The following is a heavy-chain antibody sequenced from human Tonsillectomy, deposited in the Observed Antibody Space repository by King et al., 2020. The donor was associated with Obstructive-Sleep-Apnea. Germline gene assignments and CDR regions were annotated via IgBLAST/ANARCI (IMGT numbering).Heavy chain of an antibody. J-gene: IGHJ3*02. CDR2: ISWNSVTM. V-gene: IGHV3-9*01. D-gene: IGHD3-3*01. CDR1: EFTFDDYS. CDR3: AKDRTWGGSDI. Sequence: VQLVESGGGLVQPGRSLRLSCAASEFTFDDYSMHWVRQPPGKGLEWVSGISWNSVTMDYADSVKGRFTISRDNAKNSLYLQMNSLRVDDTALYYCAKDRTWGGSDIWGQGTLVTVSS.